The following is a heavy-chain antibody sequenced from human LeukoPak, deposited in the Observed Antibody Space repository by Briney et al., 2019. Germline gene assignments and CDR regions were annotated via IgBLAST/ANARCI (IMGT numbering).Heavy chain of an antibody. CDR1: GYTFTSYY. J-gene: IGHJ6*03. D-gene: IGHD2-21*01. CDR3: ARVRAVVSYYYYYYMDV. V-gene: IGHV1-46*01. CDR2: INPSGSST. Sequence: ASVKVSCKASGYTFTSYYMHWVRQAPGQGLEWMGIINPSGSSTSYAQKFQGRVTMTRDTSTSTVYMELSSLRSEDTAVYYCARVRAVVSYYYYYYMDVWGKGTTVTISS.